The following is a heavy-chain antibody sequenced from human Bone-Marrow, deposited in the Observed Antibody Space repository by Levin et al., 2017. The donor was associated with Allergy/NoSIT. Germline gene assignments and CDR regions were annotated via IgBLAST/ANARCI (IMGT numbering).Heavy chain of an antibody. V-gene: IGHV3-30-3*01. CDR3: ARDGGIQLWEYYFDY. D-gene: IGHD5-18*01. CDR1: GFTFSSHV. Sequence: PGGSLRLSCGASGFTFSSHVMHWVRQAPGKGLEWVAMISNDGSSKYYADSVRGRFTISRDNSNNTVYLQINSLRAEDAALYFCARDGGIQLWEYYFDYWGQGALVTVSS. J-gene: IGHJ4*02. CDR2: ISNDGSSK.